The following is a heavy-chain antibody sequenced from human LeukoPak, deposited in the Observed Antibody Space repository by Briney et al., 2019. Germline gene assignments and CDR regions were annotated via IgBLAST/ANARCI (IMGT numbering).Heavy chain of an antibody. D-gene: IGHD6-19*01. CDR2: IYYSGST. J-gene: IGHJ4*02. CDR1: GGSISSYY. CDR3: ARQRQWLGY. Sequence: SETLSLTCTVSGGSISSYYWSWIRQPPGKGLEWIGYIYYSGSTNYNPSLKSRVTISVDTSKNQFSLKLSSVTAADTAVYYCARQRQWLGYWGQGTLVTVSS. V-gene: IGHV4-59*08.